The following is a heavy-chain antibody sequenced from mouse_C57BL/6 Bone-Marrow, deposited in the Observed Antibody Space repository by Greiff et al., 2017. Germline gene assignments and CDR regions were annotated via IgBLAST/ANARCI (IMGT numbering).Heavy chain of an antibody. D-gene: IGHD1-1*02. J-gene: IGHJ2*01. V-gene: IGHV1-19*01. CDR3: ARLCGNAHD. CDR1: GYTFTDYY. Sequence: EVQLQQSGPVLVKPGASVKMSCKASGYTFTDYYMNWVKQSHGKSLEWIGVINPYNGGTSYNQQFKGKATLTVDKSSSTAYMELNSLTSEDSAVXYCARLCGNAHDWGQGTTRTVAS. CDR2: INPYNGGT.